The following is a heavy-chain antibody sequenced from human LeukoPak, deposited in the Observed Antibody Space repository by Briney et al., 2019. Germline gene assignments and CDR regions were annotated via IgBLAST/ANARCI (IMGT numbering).Heavy chain of an antibody. V-gene: IGHV4-59*01. J-gene: IGHJ4*02. D-gene: IGHD3-10*01. CDR2: IYYSGST. CDR1: GGXISTYF. Sequence: SETLSLTCAVSGGXISTYFCTWIRQPPGKGLEWIGFIYYSGSTNYNPSLKGRVTISIDTSKNQFSLNLSSVTPADTAVYYCARSHAGYGSGTYRLDYWGQGTLVTVSS. CDR3: ARSHAGYGSGTYRLDY.